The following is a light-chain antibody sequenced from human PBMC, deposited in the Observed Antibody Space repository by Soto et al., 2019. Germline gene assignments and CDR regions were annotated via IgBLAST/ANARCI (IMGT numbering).Light chain of an antibody. CDR3: QVWDSSSDHVV. J-gene: IGLJ2*01. V-gene: IGLV3-21*02. CDR2: DDS. CDR1: NIGRKS. Sequence: SYELTQPPSVSVAPGQTARITCGGNNIGRKSVQWYQQKAGQAPVLVVYDDSDRPAGIPDRFSGSNSGNTATLTISGVEDGDEADYYCQVWDSSSDHVVFGGGTKLTVL.